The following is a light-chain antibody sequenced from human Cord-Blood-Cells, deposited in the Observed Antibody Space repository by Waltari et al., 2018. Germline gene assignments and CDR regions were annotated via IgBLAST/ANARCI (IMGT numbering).Light chain of an antibody. CDR3: QQSYSTPFT. CDR2: AAS. CDR1: QSISSY. V-gene: IGKV1-39*01. J-gene: IGKJ3*01. Sequence: DLQMTQSPSSLSASVGDRVTITCRASQSISSYLNWYQQKPGKAPKLLIYAASSLQSGVPSRFSGSGSVTEFTLTISSLQPEDFATYYCQQSYSTPFTFGPGTKVDIK.